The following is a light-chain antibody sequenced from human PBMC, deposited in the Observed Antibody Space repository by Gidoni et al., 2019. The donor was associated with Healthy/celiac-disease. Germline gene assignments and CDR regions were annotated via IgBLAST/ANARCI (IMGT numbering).Light chain of an antibody. CDR2: RNN. Sequence: QSVLTQPPSASGTPGQRVTISCSGSSSNLGSNYVYWYQQLPGTAPILLIYRNNQRPSGVPDRFSGSKSGTSASLAISGLRSEDEAAYYCAAWDDSLSGLVFGGGTKLTVL. V-gene: IGLV1-47*01. CDR1: SSNLGSNY. CDR3: AAWDDSLSGLV. J-gene: IGLJ2*01.